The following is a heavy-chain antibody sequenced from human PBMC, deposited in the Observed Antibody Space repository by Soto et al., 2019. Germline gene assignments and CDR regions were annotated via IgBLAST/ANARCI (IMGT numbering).Heavy chain of an antibody. V-gene: IGHV4-30-4*01. CDR3: AWSSSTSHYSGLDV. CDR1: GGSFDSGDYY. CDR2: VYYTGST. D-gene: IGHD6-6*01. Sequence: QVQLQASGPGLVPPSQTLSLTCSVSGGSFDSGDYYWHWIRQPPGKVLEYIGYVYYTGSTYYNPSLKSQFTTALDTSENQFSLQLTYVTAADTAVYFCAWSSSTSHYSGLDVWGQGTTVSVPS. J-gene: IGHJ6*02.